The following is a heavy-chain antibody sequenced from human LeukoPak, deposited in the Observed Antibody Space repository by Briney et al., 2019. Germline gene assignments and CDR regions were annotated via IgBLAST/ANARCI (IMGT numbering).Heavy chain of an antibody. Sequence: GGSLRLSCAASGFTFGTYAMEWVRQAPGKGLEWVALISHDGSYKDYADSVKGRFTISRDNAKNSLYLQMNSLRAEDTAVYFCARGTLGAWGWWGQGTLVTVSA. CDR1: GFTFGTYA. CDR3: ARGTLGAWGW. J-gene: IGHJ4*02. V-gene: IGHV3-30-3*01. D-gene: IGHD6-19*01. CDR2: ISHDGSYK.